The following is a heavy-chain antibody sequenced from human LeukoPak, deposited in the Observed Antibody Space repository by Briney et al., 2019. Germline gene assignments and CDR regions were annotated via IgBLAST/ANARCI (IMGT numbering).Heavy chain of an antibody. V-gene: IGHV4-34*01. D-gene: IGHD3-22*01. Sequence: SETLSLTCAVYGGSFSGYYWSWIRQPPGKGLEWIGEINHSGSTNYNPSLKSRVTISVDTSKNQFSLKLSSVTAAGTAVYYCARVSRVVVIYGMDVWGQGTTVTVSS. CDR2: INHSGST. CDR3: ARVSRVVVIYGMDV. J-gene: IGHJ6*02. CDR1: GGSFSGYY.